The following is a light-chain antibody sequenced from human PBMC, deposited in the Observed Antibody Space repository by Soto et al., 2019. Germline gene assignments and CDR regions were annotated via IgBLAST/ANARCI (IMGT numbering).Light chain of an antibody. Sequence: QSVLTQPPSVSGAPGQRVTISCTGSSSNIGAAYDVHWYQQLPGTAPKLLIYGNSNRPSGVPDRFSGSKSGTSASLAISGLRSDDEADYFCATWDDSLNGFYVFGTGTKVTVL. V-gene: IGLV1-40*01. CDR2: GNS. J-gene: IGLJ1*01. CDR3: ATWDDSLNGFYV. CDR1: SSNIGAAYD.